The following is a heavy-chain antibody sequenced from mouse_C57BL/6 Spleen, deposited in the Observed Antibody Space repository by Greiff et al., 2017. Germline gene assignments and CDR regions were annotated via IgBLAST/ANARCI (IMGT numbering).Heavy chain of an antibody. Sequence: QVQLKQPGAELVKPGASVKLSCKASGYTFTSYWMHWVKQRPGQGLEWIGMIHPNSGSTNYNEKFKSKATLTVDKSSSTAYMQLSSLTSEDSAVYYCARAYYGNYPSYWYFDVWGTGTTVTVSS. CDR3: ARAYYGNYPSYWYFDV. CDR1: GYTFTSYW. J-gene: IGHJ1*03. CDR2: IHPNSGST. D-gene: IGHD2-10*01. V-gene: IGHV1-64*01.